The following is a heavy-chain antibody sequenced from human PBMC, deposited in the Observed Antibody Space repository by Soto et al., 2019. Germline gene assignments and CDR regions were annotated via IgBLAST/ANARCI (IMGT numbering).Heavy chain of an antibody. J-gene: IGHJ6*02. CDR3: ARVSHHYPSTSGLDV. D-gene: IGHD3-22*01. Sequence: PSENLSVTCSGSGGSISSCCWSWIRQPPGEGLEWIVYIYYSGSTNYNPSLKSRVTISVDTSKNQFSLKLSSVTPADTAVYYCARVSHHYPSTSGLDVWGQLPTGTVS. CDR1: GGSISSCC. V-gene: IGHV4-59*01. CDR2: IYYSGST.